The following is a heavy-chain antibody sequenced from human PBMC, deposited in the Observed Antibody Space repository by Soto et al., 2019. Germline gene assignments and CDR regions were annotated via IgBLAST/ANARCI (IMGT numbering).Heavy chain of an antibody. CDR2: TNSDGSDT. V-gene: IGHV3-74*01. J-gene: IGHJ4*02. D-gene: IGHD6-19*01. Sequence: EVQLVESGGGLVQPGGSLRLSCTASGFTFSTYWMYWVRQAPGKGLVWVSRTNSDGSDTSYADSMKGRFTISRYNAQNTVYLQINSLRPEDTAVYYCAGDRGWSLFDYWGQGTLVTVSS. CDR3: AGDRGWSLFDY. CDR1: GFTFSTYW.